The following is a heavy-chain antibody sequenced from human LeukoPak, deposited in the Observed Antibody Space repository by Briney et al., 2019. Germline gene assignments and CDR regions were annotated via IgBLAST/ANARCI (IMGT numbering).Heavy chain of an antibody. Sequence: GGSLRPSCAASGFTFSSFGMHWVRQAPGKGLEWVAVVWYDGSNKYYADSVKGRFAISRDNSKNTLYLQMNSLRAEDTAVYYCARLRRELWGLSFDDWGQGTRVTVSS. J-gene: IGHJ4*02. V-gene: IGHV3-33*01. CDR1: GFTFSSFG. D-gene: IGHD1-7*01. CDR2: VWYDGSNK. CDR3: ARLRRELWGLSFDD.